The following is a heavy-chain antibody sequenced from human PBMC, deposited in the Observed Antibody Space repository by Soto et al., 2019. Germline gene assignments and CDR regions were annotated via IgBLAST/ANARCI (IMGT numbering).Heavy chain of an antibody. D-gene: IGHD3-22*01. CDR1: GYSISSGYY. Sequence: SETLSLTCAVSGYSISSGYYWGWIRQPPGKGLEWIGSIYHSGSTYYNPSLKSRVTISVDTSKNQFSLKLSSVTAADTAVYYCARDGYYYDSSGYPRYYYYYGMDVWGQGTTVTVS. J-gene: IGHJ6*02. CDR3: ARDGYYYDSSGYPRYYYYYGMDV. V-gene: IGHV4-38-2*02. CDR2: IYHSGST.